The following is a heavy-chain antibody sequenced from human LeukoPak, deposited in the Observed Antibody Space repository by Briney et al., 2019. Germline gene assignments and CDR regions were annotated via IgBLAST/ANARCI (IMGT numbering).Heavy chain of an antibody. CDR1: GFIASSNY. CDR3: ATGGRSGVAFES. CDR2: IYSGGST. D-gene: IGHD2-15*01. J-gene: IGHJ4*02. Sequence: GGSVRLSCTASGFIASSNYMSWVRQAPGKGLEWVSLIYSGGSTYYADSVMGRSTISRDKSNNTLYLQMNSLRAEDTAVYYSATGGRSGVAFESWGQGTLVTVSS. V-gene: IGHV3-53*01.